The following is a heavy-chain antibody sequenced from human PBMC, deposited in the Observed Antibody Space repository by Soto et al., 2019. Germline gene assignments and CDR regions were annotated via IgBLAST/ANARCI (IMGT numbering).Heavy chain of an antibody. D-gene: IGHD3-16*01. Sequence: QVQLVESGGGVVQPGRSLRLSCAASGFTFSSYGMHWVRQAPGKGLEWVAVISYDGSNKYYADSVKGRFTISRDNSKRTLYLQMNSLRAEATAVYYCAKSLGWMITSPPFAPWGQGTLVTVSS. CDR3: AKSLGWMITSPPFAP. CDR1: GFTFSSYG. CDR2: ISYDGSNK. J-gene: IGHJ5*02. V-gene: IGHV3-30*18.